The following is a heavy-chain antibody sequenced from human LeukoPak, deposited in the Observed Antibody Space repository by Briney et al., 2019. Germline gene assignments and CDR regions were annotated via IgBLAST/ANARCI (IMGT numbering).Heavy chain of an antibody. CDR1: GYTFTSYG. V-gene: IGHV1-18*01. J-gene: IGHJ6*02. CDR2: ISAYNGNT. CDR3: ASSYDILTSNGMDV. D-gene: IGHD3-9*01. Sequence: ASVKVSCKASGYTFTSYGISWVRQAPGQGLEWMGWISAYNGNTNYAQKLQGRVTMTTDTSTSTAYMELRSLRSGDTAVYYCASSYDILTSNGMDVWGQGTTVTVSS.